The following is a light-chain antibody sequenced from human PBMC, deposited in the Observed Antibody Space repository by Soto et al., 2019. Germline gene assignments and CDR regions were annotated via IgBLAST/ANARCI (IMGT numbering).Light chain of an antibody. CDR3: QHYYTSYTT. CDR2: GAS. CDR1: QSVSNNY. Sequence: EIVLTQSPGTLSLSPGERATLSCRASQSVSNNYLAWYQQKPGQAPRLLIFGASTRATGIPDRFSGSGSGTDFTLTISRLEPEDFAVYYCQHYYTSYTTFGQGTKVDI. V-gene: IGKV3-20*01. J-gene: IGKJ1*01.